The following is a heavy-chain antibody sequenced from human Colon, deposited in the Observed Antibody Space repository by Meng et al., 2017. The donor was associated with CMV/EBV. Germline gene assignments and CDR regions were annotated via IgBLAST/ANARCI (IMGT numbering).Heavy chain of an antibody. Sequence: SETLTLTCTVSPVSINSYYFSWVRQPPGKGLEWVGYVYYSGSSNYNPSFESRATISTDTSKNQFSLRLTSVTAADTAVYYCAKDAPLVEPTTTPWAFDVWGQGTMVTVSS. CDR2: VYYSGSS. CDR3: AKDAPLVEPTTTPWAFDV. J-gene: IGHJ3*01. V-gene: IGHV4-59*01. D-gene: IGHD2-2*01. CDR1: PVSINSYY.